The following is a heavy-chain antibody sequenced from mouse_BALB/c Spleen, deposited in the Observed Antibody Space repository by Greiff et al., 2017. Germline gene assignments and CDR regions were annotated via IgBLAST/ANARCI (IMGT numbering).Heavy chain of an antibody. J-gene: IGHJ2*01. Sequence: EVQLQQSGAELVRPGALVKLSCKASGFNIKDYYMHWVKQRPEQGLEWIGWIDPENGNTISDPKFQGKASITADTSSNTAYLQLSSLTSEDTAVYYCARGSTRGYFDYWGQGTTVTVSS. CDR2: IDPENGNT. CDR3: ARGSTRGYFDY. V-gene: IGHV14-1*02. CDR1: GFNIKDYY.